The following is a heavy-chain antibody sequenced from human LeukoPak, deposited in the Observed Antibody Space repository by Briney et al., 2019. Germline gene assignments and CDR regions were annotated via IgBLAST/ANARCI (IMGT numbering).Heavy chain of an antibody. V-gene: IGHV3-7*01. D-gene: IGHD3-3*01. J-gene: IGHJ4*02. CDR3: ARDEGRLYYDFWSGYYQNAIDY. CDR1: GFTFSSYW. CDR2: IKQDGSEK. Sequence: GGSLRLSCAASGFTFSSYWMNWVRQAPGKGLEWVANIKQDGSEKYYVDSVKGRFTISRDNAKNSLYLQMNSLRAEDTAVYYCARDEGRLYYDFWSGYYQNAIDYWGQGTLVTVSS.